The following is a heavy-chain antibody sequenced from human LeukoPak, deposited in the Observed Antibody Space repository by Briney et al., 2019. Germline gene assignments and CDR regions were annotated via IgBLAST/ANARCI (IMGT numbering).Heavy chain of an antibody. CDR3: ARGDTYSNYPGGDYYYYMDV. D-gene: IGHD4-11*01. V-gene: IGHV1-69*13. Sequence: GASVKVSCKASGGTFSSYAISWVRQAPGQGLEWMGGIIPIFGTANYAQKFQGRVTITADESTSTAYMELSSLRSEDTAVYYCARGDTYSNYPGGDYYYYMDVWGKGITVTVSS. CDR1: GGTFSSYA. J-gene: IGHJ6*03. CDR2: IIPIFGTA.